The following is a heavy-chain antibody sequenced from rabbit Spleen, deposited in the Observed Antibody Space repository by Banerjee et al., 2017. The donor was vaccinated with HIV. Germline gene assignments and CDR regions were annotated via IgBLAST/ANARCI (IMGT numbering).Heavy chain of an antibody. CDR2: IDSGSSGFT. CDR1: GVSFSSDSY. D-gene: IGHD8-1*01. Sequence: QEQLEESGGDLVKPGASLTLTCIASGVSFSSDSYMCWVRQAPGKGLEWIVCIDSGSSGFTYFASWAKGRFTISKTSSTTVTLQMTSLTAADTATYFCARDTASSFSSYGMDLWGPGTLVTVS. CDR3: ARDTASSFSSYGMDL. V-gene: IGHV1S45*01. J-gene: IGHJ6*01.